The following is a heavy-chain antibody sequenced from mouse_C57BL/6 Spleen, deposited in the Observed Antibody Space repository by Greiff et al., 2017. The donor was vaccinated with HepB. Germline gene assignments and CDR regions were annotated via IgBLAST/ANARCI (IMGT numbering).Heavy chain of an antibody. CDR1: GFTFSSYA. J-gene: IGHJ3*01. D-gene: IGHD1-1*01. V-gene: IGHV5-4*01. CDR3: AREYYGSSSTWFAY. CDR2: ISDGGSYT. Sequence: EVKVVESGGGLVKPGGSLKLSCAASGFTFSSYAMSWVRQTPEKRLEWVATISDGGSYTYYPDNVKGRFTISRDNAKNNLYLQMSHLKSEDTAMYYCAREYYGSSSTWFAYWGQGTLVTVSA.